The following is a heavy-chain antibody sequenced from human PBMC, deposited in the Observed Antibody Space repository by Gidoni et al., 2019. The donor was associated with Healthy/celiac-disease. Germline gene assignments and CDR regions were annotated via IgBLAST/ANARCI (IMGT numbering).Heavy chain of an antibody. CDR1: GGSIRSYY. CDR2: IYSSGST. J-gene: IGHJ2*01. V-gene: IGHV4-59*08. CDR3: ASSYCGGDCYSFPTHWYFDL. Sequence: QVQLQESGPGLVKPSETLSLTCTGSGGSIRSYYWSWIRQPPGKGLEWIGYIYSSGSTNYNPSLKSRVTISVDTSKNQFSLKLSSVTAADTAVYYCASSYCGGDCYSFPTHWYFDLWGRGTLVTVSS. D-gene: IGHD2-21*02.